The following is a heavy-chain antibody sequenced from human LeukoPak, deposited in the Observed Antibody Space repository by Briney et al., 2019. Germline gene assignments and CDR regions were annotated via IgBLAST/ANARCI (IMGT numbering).Heavy chain of an antibody. CDR1: GFTFSSYG. CDR2: ISGSGGST. D-gene: IGHD6-19*01. V-gene: IGHV3-23*01. CDR3: AKLPRVYGQWLVKATRNYMDV. Sequence: PGGSLRLSCAASGFTFSSYGMSWVRQAPGKGLEWVSAISGSGGSTYYADSVKGRFTISRDNSKNTLYLQMNSLRAEDTAVYYCAKLPRVYGQWLVKATRNYMDVWGKGTTATISS. J-gene: IGHJ6*03.